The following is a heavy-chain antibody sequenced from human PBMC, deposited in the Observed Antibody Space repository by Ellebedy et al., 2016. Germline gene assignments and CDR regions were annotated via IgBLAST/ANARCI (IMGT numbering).Heavy chain of an antibody. CDR3: ARVSYGTIVVVITPDY. D-gene: IGHD3-22*01. J-gene: IGHJ4*02. Sequence: ASVTVSCXASGYTFTSYGISWVRQAPGQGLEWVGWISAYNGNTNYAQKLQGRVTMTTDTSTSTAYMELRSLRSDDTAVYYCARVSYGTIVVVITPDYWGQGTLVTVSS. V-gene: IGHV1-18*01. CDR1: GYTFTSYG. CDR2: ISAYNGNT.